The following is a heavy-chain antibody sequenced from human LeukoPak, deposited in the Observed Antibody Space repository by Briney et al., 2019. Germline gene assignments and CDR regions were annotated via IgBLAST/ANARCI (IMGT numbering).Heavy chain of an antibody. CDR3: ARGSGWYSNHLDV. V-gene: IGHV1-3*03. J-gene: IGHJ6*04. Sequence: ASVTVSCKASGYTFTSYDMHWVRQAPGQRLEWMGWINAGNGNTRYSQEFQGRVTITRDTSASTAYMELSSLRSDDMAVYYCARGSGWYSNHLDVWGSGTTVTVSS. D-gene: IGHD6-19*01. CDR1: GYTFTSYD. CDR2: INAGNGNT.